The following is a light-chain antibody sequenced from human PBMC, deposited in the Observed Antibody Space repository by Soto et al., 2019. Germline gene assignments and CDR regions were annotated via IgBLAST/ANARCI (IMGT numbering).Light chain of an antibody. CDR1: ISDIGGYEY. Sequence: QSVLTQPASVSGSPGQSITISCTGTISDIGGYEYVSWYKQHPGKAPRLMIYEVTYRPSGVSNRFSGSKSGSTASLTISGLQAEDEADYYCSSYTDSSALGLYGFGNGTKVTV. CDR3: SSYTDSSALGLYG. J-gene: IGLJ1*01. CDR2: EVT. V-gene: IGLV2-14*01.